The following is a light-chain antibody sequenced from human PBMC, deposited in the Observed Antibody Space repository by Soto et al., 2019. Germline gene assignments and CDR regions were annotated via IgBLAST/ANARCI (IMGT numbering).Light chain of an antibody. CDR2: GAS. Sequence: EIVLTQSPGTLSLSPGERATLSCRASQSVSSNYLAWYQQKPGQAPRLLIYGASSRATGIPDRFSGSGSATDFTLTISRLEPEDFAVYYCQQYGTSRWTFGQGTKVEIK. V-gene: IGKV3-20*01. CDR1: QSVSSNY. J-gene: IGKJ1*01. CDR3: QQYGTSRWT.